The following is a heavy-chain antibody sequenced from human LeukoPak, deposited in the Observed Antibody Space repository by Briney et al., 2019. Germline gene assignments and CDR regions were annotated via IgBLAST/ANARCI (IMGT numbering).Heavy chain of an antibody. CDR3: TRAASSGPLFTYHMDI. Sequence: PSETLSLTCTVSGGSISNYYWNWIRQPPGKGLEWIGYIYYTGNNNYNPSLKSRVTISVDTSKNQFSLKLSSVPAADTAVYYCTRAASSGPLFTYHMDIWGKGNTFTVSS. CDR2: IYYTGNN. CDR1: GGSISNYY. J-gene: IGHJ6*03. D-gene: IGHD3-22*01. V-gene: IGHV4-59*01.